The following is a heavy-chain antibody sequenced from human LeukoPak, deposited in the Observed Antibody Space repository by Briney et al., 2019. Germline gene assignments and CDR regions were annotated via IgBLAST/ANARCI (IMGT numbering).Heavy chain of an antibody. CDR1: GGSISSYY. CDR2: IYYSGST. CDR3: ARHSDDFWSGLYYFDH. Sequence: PSETLSLTCTVSGGSISSYYWSWIRQPPGKGLEWIGYIYYSGSTNYNPSLKSRVTISVDTSKNQFSLKLSSVTAADTAVYYCARHSDDFWSGLYYFDHWGQGTLVTVSS. D-gene: IGHD3-3*01. V-gene: IGHV4-59*08. J-gene: IGHJ4*02.